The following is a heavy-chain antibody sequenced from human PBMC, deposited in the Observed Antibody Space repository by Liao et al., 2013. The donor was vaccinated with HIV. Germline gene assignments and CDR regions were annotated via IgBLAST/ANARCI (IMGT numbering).Heavy chain of an antibody. CDR1: GASISSSY. J-gene: IGHJ6*03. D-gene: IGHD3-22*01. CDR2: INHSGST. CDR3: ARRGYYYDSSGYFESPYYYYYYMDV. V-gene: IGHV4-59*12. Sequence: QVQLQESGPGLVKPSETLSLTCTVSGASISSSYWSWIRQPPGKGPEWIGEINHSGSTNYNPSLKSRVTISVDTSKNQFSLKLSSVTAADTAVYYCARRGYYYDSSGYFESPYYYYYYMDVWGKGTTVTVSS.